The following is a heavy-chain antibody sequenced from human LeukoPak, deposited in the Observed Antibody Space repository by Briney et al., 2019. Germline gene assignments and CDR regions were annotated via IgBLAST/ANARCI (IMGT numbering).Heavy chain of an antibody. D-gene: IGHD1-26*01. CDR2: IYYSGST. Sequence: SETLSLTCTVSGGSISSSSYYWGWIRQPPGKGLEWIGSIYYSGSTYYNPSLKSRVTISVDTSKNQFSLKLSSVTAADTAVYYCARHMRVGATRISNWFGPWGQGTLVTVSS. J-gene: IGHJ5*02. V-gene: IGHV4-39*01. CDR3: ARHMRVGATRISNWFGP. CDR1: GGSISSSSYY.